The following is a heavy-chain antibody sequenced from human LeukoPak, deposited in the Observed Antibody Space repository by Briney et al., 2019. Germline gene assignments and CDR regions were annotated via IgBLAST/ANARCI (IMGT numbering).Heavy chain of an antibody. J-gene: IGHJ4*02. V-gene: IGHV4-30-4*01. CDR1: GGSISSGDYY. Sequence: SQTLSLTCTVSGGSISSGDYYWSWIRQPPGKGLEWIGYIYYSGSTYYNPSLKSRVTISVDTSKNQFSLKLSSVTAADTAVYYCARVEGDGYNYYYFDYWGQGTLVTVSS. CDR2: IYYSGST. CDR3: ARVEGDGYNYYYFDY. D-gene: IGHD5-24*01.